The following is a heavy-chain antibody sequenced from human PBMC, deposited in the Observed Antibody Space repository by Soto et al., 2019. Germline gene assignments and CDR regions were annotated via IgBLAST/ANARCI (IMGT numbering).Heavy chain of an antibody. CDR1: GCTFTSYD. Sequence: ASVKVSCKASGCTFTSYDINWVRQATGQGLEWMGWMNPNSGNTGYAQKFQGRVTMTRNTSISTAYVELSSLRSEDTAVYYCARDMVRGVMGFPWETSTTFDPWGQGTLVTVSS. CDR3: ARDMVRGVMGFPWETSTTFDP. J-gene: IGHJ5*02. D-gene: IGHD3-10*01. CDR2: MNPNSGNT. V-gene: IGHV1-8*01.